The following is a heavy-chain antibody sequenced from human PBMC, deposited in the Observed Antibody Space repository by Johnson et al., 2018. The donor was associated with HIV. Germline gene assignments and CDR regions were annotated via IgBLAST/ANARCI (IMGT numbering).Heavy chain of an antibody. J-gene: IGHJ3*02. CDR2: ISSNGVST. Sequence: VQLVESGGALVKPGGSLRLSCVASGFVFSDSHMSWIRQAPGKGLEYVSAISSNGVSTYYATSVKGRFTISRDNSKNTLYLQMGSLRAEDMAVYYCARVATVDDAFEIWGQGTMVTVSS. CDR3: ARVATVDDAFEI. CDR1: GFVFSDSH. V-gene: IGHV3-64*01. D-gene: IGHD4-23*01.